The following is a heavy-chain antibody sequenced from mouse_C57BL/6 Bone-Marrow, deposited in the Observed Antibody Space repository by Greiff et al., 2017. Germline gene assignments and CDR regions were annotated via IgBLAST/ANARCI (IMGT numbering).Heavy chain of an antibody. Sequence: EVQGVESGGGLVKPGGSLKLSCAASGFTFSSYAMSWVRQTPEKRLEWVATISDGGSYTYYPDNVKGRFTISRDNAKNNLYLQMSHLKSEDTAMYYCARDYDAFDAYWGQGTLVTVSA. V-gene: IGHV5-4*01. J-gene: IGHJ3*01. D-gene: IGHD2-12*01. CDR2: ISDGGSYT. CDR1: GFTFSSYA. CDR3: ARDYDAFDAY.